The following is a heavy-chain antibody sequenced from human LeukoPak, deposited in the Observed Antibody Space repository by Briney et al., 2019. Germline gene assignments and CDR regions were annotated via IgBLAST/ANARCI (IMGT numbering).Heavy chain of an antibody. CDR1: GFTVSSSY. J-gene: IGHJ6*03. CDR2: FYSGGDT. CDR3: ARTAYLDEGMDV. D-gene: IGHD2-21*02. V-gene: IGHV3-53*01. Sequence: GGSLRLSCAASGFTVSSSYMSWVRQALGKGLEWVSVFYSGGDTYYADSVQGRFTISRDNSKNTLYLQMNSLRAEETAVYYCARTAYLDEGMDVWGKGTTVTVSS.